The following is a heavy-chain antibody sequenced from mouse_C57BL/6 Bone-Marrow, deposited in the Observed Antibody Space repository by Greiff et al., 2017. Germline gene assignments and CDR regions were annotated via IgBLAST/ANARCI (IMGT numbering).Heavy chain of an antibody. J-gene: IGHJ1*03. CDR1: GYTFTSYW. CDR3: ARERLSGYFDV. CDR2: IDPSGSYT. V-gene: IGHV1-69*01. Sequence: QVQLQQPGAELVMPGASVKLSCKASGYTFTSYWMHWVKQRPGQGLEWIGEIDPSGSYTNYNQKFKGKSTLTVDKSSSKAYMQLSSLTSEDSAVYYCARERLSGYFDVWGTGTTVTVSS. D-gene: IGHD2-2*01.